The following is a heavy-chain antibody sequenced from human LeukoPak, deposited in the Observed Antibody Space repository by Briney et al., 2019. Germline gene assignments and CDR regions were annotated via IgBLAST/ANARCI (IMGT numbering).Heavy chain of an antibody. D-gene: IGHD3-10*01. CDR3: ASRPFLYGFRTYFDN. V-gene: IGHV4-34*01. CDR1: GGSFSAFH. Sequence: SETLSLTCAVYGGSFSAFHWNWIRQSPAKGLEWLGEMKQSGTHRYNPSLQSRVTISVDKSKNQFSLNVRSVTAADTAVYYCASRPFLYGFRTYFDNWAQGTLVTVSS. J-gene: IGHJ4*02. CDR2: MKQSGTH.